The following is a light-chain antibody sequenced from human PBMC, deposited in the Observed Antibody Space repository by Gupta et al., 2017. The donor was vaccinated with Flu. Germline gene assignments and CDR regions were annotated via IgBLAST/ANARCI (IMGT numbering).Light chain of an antibody. V-gene: IGKV3-20*01. CDR3: QQEGRSPRP. CDR2: GAS. Sequence: EIVLTQSPGTLSLSPGERATLSCRASQSVSSTLPRLLIYGASTRATGIPARFSGSGSGTDFTLTISRLEPEDFAVYYCQQEGRSPRPFGQGTKVEIK. J-gene: IGKJ1*01. CDR1: QSVSSTL.